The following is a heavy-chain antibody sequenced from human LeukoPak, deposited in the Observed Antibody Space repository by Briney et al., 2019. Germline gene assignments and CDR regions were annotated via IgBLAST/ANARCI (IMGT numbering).Heavy chain of an antibody. D-gene: IGHD6-13*01. CDR1: GYTFTSYY. CDR3: ARDGDGYTVGFDS. CDR2: INPRGGST. V-gene: IGHV1-46*01. J-gene: IGHJ4*02. Sequence: GASVKVSCKASGYTFTSYYMHWVRQAPGQGLEWMGIINPRGGSTSYAQKFQGRVTMTRDTSTSTVYMELSSLRSDDTAVYYCARDGDGYTVGFDSWGQGTMVTVSS.